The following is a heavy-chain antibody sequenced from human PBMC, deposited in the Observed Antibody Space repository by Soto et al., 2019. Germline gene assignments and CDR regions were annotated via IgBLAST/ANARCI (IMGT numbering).Heavy chain of an antibody. V-gene: IGHV1-46*01. J-gene: IGHJ4*02. D-gene: IGHD2-21*02. Sequence: QVQLMQSGAEVPKPGASVKVSCKASGDTFTDYYIHWVRQAPGQGLEWMGTVNPSGGHTTYAQHFLGRVTMTRDTSTSTLYMELTSLTSDDTAIYYCARGGHVVVVTAALDYWGQGTLVTVSS. CDR3: ARGGHVVVVTAALDY. CDR2: VNPSGGHT. CDR1: GDTFTDYY.